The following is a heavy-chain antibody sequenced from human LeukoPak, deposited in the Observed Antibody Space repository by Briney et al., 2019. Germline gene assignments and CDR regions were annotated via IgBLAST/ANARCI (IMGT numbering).Heavy chain of an antibody. CDR1: GFTFSSYS. V-gene: IGHV3-43*01. D-gene: IGHD5-24*01. Sequence: PGGSLRLSCAASGFTFSSYSMNWVRQAPGKGLEWVSLISWDGGDTYYADSVRGRFTISRDNTKNSLYLEMNSLTSEDTALYYCARSDGYNYVMIDLWGRGTLVTVSS. CDR2: ISWDGGDT. CDR3: ARSDGYNYVMIDL. J-gene: IGHJ4*02.